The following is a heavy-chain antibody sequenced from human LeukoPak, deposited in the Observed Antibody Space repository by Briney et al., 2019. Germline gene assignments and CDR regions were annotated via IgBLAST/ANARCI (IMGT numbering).Heavy chain of an antibody. V-gene: IGHV3-48*04. J-gene: IGHJ4*02. CDR3: ARGKQDFDN. CDR1: GFTFSSYS. Sequence: PGGSLRLSCAASGFTFSSYSMNWVRQAPGKGLEWVSYISSSSSTIYYADSVKGRFTISRDNAKNTLYLQMNSLRAEDTAVYYCARGKQDFDNWGQGTPVTVSS. CDR2: ISSSSSTI. D-gene: IGHD6-13*01.